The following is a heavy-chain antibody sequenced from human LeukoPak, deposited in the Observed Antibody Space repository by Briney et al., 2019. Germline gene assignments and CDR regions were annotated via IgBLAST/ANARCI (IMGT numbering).Heavy chain of an antibody. CDR2: MNPNSGNT. V-gene: IGHV1-8*03. CDR1: GYTFTSYD. D-gene: IGHD5-18*01. J-gene: IGHJ4*02. Sequence: GASVKVSCKASGYTFTSYDINWVRQATGQGLEWMGWMNPNSGNTGYAQKFQGRVTITRNTSISTAYMELSSLRSGDTAVYYCARGAGGQLWSYEWSYWGQGTLVTVSS. CDR3: ARGAGGQLWSYEWSY.